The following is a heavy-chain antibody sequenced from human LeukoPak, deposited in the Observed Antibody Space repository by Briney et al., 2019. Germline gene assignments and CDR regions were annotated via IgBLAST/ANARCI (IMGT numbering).Heavy chain of an antibody. V-gene: IGHV4-59*01. CDR1: GGSISSYY. Sequence: SETLSLTCTVSGGSISSYYWSWIRQPPGKGLEWIGYIYYSGSTNYNPSLKSRVTISVDTSKNQFSLKLSSVTAADTAVYYCARGGTPGIASYWYFDLWGRGTLVTVSS. CDR2: IYYSGST. D-gene: IGHD6-13*01. CDR3: ARGGTPGIASYWYFDL. J-gene: IGHJ2*01.